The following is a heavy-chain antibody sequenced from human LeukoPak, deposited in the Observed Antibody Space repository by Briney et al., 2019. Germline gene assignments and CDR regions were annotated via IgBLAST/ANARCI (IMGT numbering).Heavy chain of an antibody. V-gene: IGHV4-38-2*02. J-gene: IGHJ3*02. CDR2: IYHSGST. D-gene: IGHD6-13*01. CDR1: GYSISSGYY. Sequence: SETLSLTCTVSGYSISSGYYWGWIRQPPGKGLEWIGSIYHSGSTYYNPSLKSRVTISVDTSKNQFSLKLSSVTAADTAVYYCASGPLGIAAADNAFDIWGQGTMVTVSS. CDR3: ASGPLGIAAADNAFDI.